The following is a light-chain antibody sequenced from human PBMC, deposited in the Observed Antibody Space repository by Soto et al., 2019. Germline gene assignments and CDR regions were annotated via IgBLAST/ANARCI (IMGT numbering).Light chain of an antibody. CDR3: QQYGSSGT. CDR2: GAS. CDR1: QSVSNNY. J-gene: IGKJ1*01. V-gene: IGKV3-20*01. Sequence: SVLTPVPSTLTLSPGERATVSFRASQSVSNNYLAWYQQKPGQAPRLLISGASNRATGIPDRFSGSGSGTDFTLTISRLEPEDFAVYYCQQYGSSGTFGQGTKVDIK.